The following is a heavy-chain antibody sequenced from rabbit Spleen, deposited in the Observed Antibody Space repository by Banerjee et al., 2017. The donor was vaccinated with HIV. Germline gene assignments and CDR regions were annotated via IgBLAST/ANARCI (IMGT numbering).Heavy chain of an antibody. CDR3: ARDTGTSFSTYGMDL. V-gene: IGHV1S40*01. D-gene: IGHD8-1*01. Sequence: QSLEVSGGGLVKPGASLTLTCKASGFSFNSGYDMCWVRQAPGKGLEWIACIYAGSSGNTYSATWAKGRFTISKTSSTTVTLQMTSLTAADTATYFCARDTGTSFSTYGMDLWGPGTLVTVS. CDR1: GFSFNSGYD. CDR2: IYAGSSGNT. J-gene: IGHJ6*01.